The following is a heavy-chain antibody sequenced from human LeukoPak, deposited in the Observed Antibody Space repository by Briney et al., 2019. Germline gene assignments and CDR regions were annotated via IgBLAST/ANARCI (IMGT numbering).Heavy chain of an antibody. J-gene: IGHJ4*02. V-gene: IGHV3-23*01. CDR1: GFTFSSYA. CDR2: ISGSGENT. D-gene: IGHD3-16*02. Sequence: PGGSLTLSCAASGFTFSSYAMSWVRQAPGKGLEWVSAISGSGENTNHADSVKGRFTMSRDNSRNMLYLQMNSLRDEDTAKYYCAKTVSGSYSYQGGDYWGQGTLVTVSS. CDR3: AKTVSGSYSYQGGDY.